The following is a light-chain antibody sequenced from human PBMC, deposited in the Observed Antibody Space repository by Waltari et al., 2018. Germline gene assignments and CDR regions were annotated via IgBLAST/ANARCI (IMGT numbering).Light chain of an antibody. CDR2: KDS. CDR1: ALPKQH. Sequence: SYELTQPPSVSVSPGQTARITCSGDALPKQHAYWYQQKPGQAPVLVVYKDSERPSGNPERFSGSSSGTTVTLTISGVQAEDEADYYCQSADSSGTNVVFGGGTKLTVL. CDR3: QSADSSGTNVV. J-gene: IGLJ2*01. V-gene: IGLV3-25*03.